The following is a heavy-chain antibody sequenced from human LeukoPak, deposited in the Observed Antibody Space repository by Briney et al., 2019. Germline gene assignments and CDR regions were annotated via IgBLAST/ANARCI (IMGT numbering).Heavy chain of an antibody. CDR2: IKQDGSEK. Sequence: GGSLRLFCAASGFTFSSYWMSWVRQAPGKGLEWVANIKQDGSEKYYVDSVKGRFTISRDNAKNSLYLQMNSLRAEDTAVYYCARDPGDRSSSAPNYFYYYGMDVWGQGTTVTVSS. CDR3: ARDPGDRSSSAPNYFYYYGMDV. J-gene: IGHJ6*02. D-gene: IGHD6-13*01. V-gene: IGHV3-7*01. CDR1: GFTFSSYW.